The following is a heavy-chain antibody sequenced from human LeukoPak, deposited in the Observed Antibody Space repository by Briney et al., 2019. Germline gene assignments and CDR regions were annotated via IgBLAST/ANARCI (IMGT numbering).Heavy chain of an antibody. CDR1: GFTFSSYA. CDR3: ARNQLGFDI. V-gene: IGHV3-30*04. J-gene: IGHJ3*02. D-gene: IGHD1-1*01. CDR2: ISYDGSNK. Sequence: GGSLRLSCAASGFTFSSYAMHWVRQAPGKGLEWVAVISYDGSNKFYADSVKGRFTISRDNSKNTLYLQMNSLRAEDTAVYYCARNQLGFDIWGQGTMVTVSS.